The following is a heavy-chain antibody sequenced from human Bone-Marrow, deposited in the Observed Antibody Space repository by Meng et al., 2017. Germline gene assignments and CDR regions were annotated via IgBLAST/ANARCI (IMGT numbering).Heavy chain of an antibody. J-gene: IGHJ4*02. CDR3: ARDYYDSSGYPTFDY. CDR2: IYHSGRT. CDR1: GGSISSSNW. V-gene: IGHV4-4*02. Sequence: QVQLPDSVPGLVKPSGTLSLTCPFAGGSISSSNWWRWVRQPPGKGLEWIGEIYHSGRTNYNPSLKSRVTISVDKSKNQFSLKLSSVTAADTAVYYCARDYYDSSGYPTFDYWGQGTLVTVSS. D-gene: IGHD3-22*01.